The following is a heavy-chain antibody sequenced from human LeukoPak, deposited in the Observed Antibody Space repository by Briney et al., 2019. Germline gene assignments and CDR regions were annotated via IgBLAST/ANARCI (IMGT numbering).Heavy chain of an antibody. D-gene: IGHD2-21*02. Sequence: PGVSLRLSCAASGFTFSTYAMTWVRQAPGKGLEWVSSISGIGSYTYDADSVKGRFTIARDSSKNTLYLKMNSLRAEDAAVYYCAKYLVVVTTIPSFDYWGQGSLVTVSS. J-gene: IGHJ4*02. CDR3: AKYLVVVTTIPSFDY. V-gene: IGHV3-23*01. CDR1: GFTFSTYA. CDR2: ISGIGSYT.